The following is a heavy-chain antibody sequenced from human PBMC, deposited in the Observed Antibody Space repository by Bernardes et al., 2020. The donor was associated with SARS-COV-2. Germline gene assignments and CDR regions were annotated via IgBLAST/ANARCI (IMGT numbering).Heavy chain of an antibody. CDR3: ARDMNYFDTSGGHDAFDV. V-gene: IGHV4-31*03. J-gene: IGHJ3*01. CDR2: IFSSGNT. CDR1: GDSISSGGDY. Sequence: LSLTCSVSGDSISSGGDYWSWIRQHPGKGLEWIGYIFSSGNTYYNPSLMNRVIISQDTSKNQFYLKVRSVTAADTAVYYCARDMNYFDTSGGHDAFDVWGQGTKVSVSS. D-gene: IGHD3-22*01.